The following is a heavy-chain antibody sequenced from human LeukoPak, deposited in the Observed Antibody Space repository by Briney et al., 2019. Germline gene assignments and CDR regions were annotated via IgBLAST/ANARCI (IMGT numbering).Heavy chain of an antibody. D-gene: IGHD6-19*01. CDR1: GFTFSSYG. Sequence: PGGSLRLSCAASGFTFSSYGMHWVRQAPGKGLEWVAVIWYDGSNKYYADSVKGRFTISRDNSKNTLYLQMNSLRAEDTALYYCARDMSFSTSDWYGELDNWGQGTLVTVSS. V-gene: IGHV3-33*01. CDR2: IWYDGSNK. J-gene: IGHJ4*02. CDR3: ARDMSFSTSDWYGELDN.